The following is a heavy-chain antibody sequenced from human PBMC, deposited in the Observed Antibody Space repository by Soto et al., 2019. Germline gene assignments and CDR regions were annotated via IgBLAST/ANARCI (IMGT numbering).Heavy chain of an antibody. Sequence: QVQLVASGGGVVQPGRSLRLSCAASGFTFSSYGMHWVRQAPGKGLEWVAVIWYDGSNKYYADSVKGRFTISRDNSKNTLYLQMNSLRAEDTAVYYCARSYSSPPAIYYFDYWGQGTLVTVSS. CDR2: IWYDGSNK. D-gene: IGHD6-13*01. J-gene: IGHJ4*02. V-gene: IGHV3-33*01. CDR1: GFTFSSYG. CDR3: ARSYSSPPAIYYFDY.